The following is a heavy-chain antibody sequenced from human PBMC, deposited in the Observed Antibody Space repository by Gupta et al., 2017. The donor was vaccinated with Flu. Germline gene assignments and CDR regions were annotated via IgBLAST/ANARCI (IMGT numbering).Heavy chain of an antibody. J-gene: IGHJ5*01. CDR1: YY. CDR2: IHDAENT. D-gene: IGHD1-26*01. V-gene: IGHV4-59*01. CDR3: ARLRRHSGSYYWFDS. Sequence: YYRGWIRQSPGEGLEWIGYIHDAENTDYNPSLRSRVVISQDTSKNQFFLTLTSVTAADTAIYFCARLRRHSGSYYWFDSWGQGTLVTVSS.